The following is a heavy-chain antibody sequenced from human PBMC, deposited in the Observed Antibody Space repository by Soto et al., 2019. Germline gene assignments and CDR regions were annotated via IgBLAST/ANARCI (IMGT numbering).Heavy chain of an antibody. CDR2: IIPILGIA. CDR3: ARVGSSWPDY. Sequence: QVQLVQSGAEVKKHGSSVKVSCKASGGTFSSYTISWVGQAPGQGLEWMGRIIPILGIANYAQKFQGRVTITADKSTSTAYMELSSLRSEDTDVYYCARVGSSWPDYWGQGTLVTVSS. V-gene: IGHV1-69*02. CDR1: GGTFSSYT. J-gene: IGHJ4*02. D-gene: IGHD6-13*01.